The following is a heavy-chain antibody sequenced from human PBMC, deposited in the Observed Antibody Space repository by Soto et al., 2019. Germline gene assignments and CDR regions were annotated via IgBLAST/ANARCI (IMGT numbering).Heavy chain of an antibody. V-gene: IGHV3-74*01. CDR3: TKDFNWFDP. Sequence: GGSLRLSCTASGFTFSNSWMQWVRQLPGKGLEWVSRISGDGSHTVYADSVRGRFTISRDNSRNTLYLQMNSLRAADTAVYYCTKDFNWFDPWGQGALVTVSS. CDR2: ISGDGSHT. CDR1: GFTFSNSW. J-gene: IGHJ5*02.